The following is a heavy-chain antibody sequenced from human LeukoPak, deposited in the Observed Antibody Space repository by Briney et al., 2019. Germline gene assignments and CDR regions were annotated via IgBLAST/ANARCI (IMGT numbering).Heavy chain of an antibody. CDR2: ISSSGSTI. D-gene: IGHD5-24*01. Sequence: LSLTCTVSGGSISSSSYYWGWIRQPPGKGLEWVSYISSSGSTIYYADSVKGRFTISRDNAKNSLYLQMNSLRAEDTAVYYCARDRRALEMAWDAFDIWGQGTMVTVSS. J-gene: IGHJ3*02. CDR3: ARDRRALEMAWDAFDI. CDR1: GGSISSSSYY. V-gene: IGHV3-11*01.